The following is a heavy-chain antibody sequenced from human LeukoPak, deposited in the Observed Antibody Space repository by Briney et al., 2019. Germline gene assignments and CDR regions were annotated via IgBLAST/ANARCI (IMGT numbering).Heavy chain of an antibody. D-gene: IGHD2-21*02. V-gene: IGHV1-2*06. CDR1: GYTFSGYQ. CDR3: ASRAASVTLGY. Sequence: ASVRVFCKASGYTFSGYQVHWPRQAPGQGPEWMGRMNPSSGVTNYAQKFQGRVTMTRDTSINTAYLDLSALKSDDTAVYYCASRAASVTLGYWGQGTLVTVSS. CDR2: MNPSSGVT. J-gene: IGHJ4*02.